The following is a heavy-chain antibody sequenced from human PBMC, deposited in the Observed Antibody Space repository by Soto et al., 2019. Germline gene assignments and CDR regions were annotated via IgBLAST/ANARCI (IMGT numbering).Heavy chain of an antibody. CDR1: GGSFSGYY. D-gene: IGHD2-2*01. V-gene: IGHV4-34*01. CDR2: INHSGST. J-gene: IGHJ6*02. Sequence: QVQLQQWGAGLLKPSETLSLTCAVYGGSFSGYYWSWIRQPPGTGLEWIGEINHSGSTNYNPSLTRRVTISVDTSKNQFALKQSSVTAADTAVYYGARGRLVVPAANYYYYGMDVWGQGTTVTVSS. CDR3: ARGRLVVPAANYYYYGMDV.